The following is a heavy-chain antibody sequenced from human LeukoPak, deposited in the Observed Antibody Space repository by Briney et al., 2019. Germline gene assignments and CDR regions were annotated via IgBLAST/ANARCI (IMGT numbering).Heavy chain of an antibody. Sequence: GGSLRLSRAASGFTFSSYSVTWVRQAPGEGREWVLSVRGPSSTISYTDSLKCRFTSPRNNAKKSRYLQTNSLRADDTAVYYCARDWLGAYYYVMAVCGQGTTFTVSS. D-gene: IGHD3-9*01. CDR2: VRGPSSTI. CDR3: ARDWLGAYYYVMAV. V-gene: IGHV3-21*01. J-gene: IGHJ6*02. CDR1: GFTFSSYS.